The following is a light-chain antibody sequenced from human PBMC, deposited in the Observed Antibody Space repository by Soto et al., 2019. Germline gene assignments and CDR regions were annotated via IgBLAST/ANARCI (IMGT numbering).Light chain of an antibody. CDR2: KAS. CDR1: QSINTL. J-gene: IGKJ1*01. Sequence: DIQMTQSPSTLSASVGDRVAITCRASQSINTLLAWYQQKPGKAPKLLIYKASSLEGGVPSRFSGSGSGTEFTLTISSLQPDDFATYYCQQYYSYPWTFGQGTKVEIK. V-gene: IGKV1-5*03. CDR3: QQYYSYPWT.